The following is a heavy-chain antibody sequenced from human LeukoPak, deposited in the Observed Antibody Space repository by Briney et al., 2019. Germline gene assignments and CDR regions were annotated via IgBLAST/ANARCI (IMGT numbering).Heavy chain of an antibody. CDR3: AKDETDYYDNSGGAFDV. D-gene: IGHD3-22*01. J-gene: IGHJ3*01. CDR1: GVIFSSHA. V-gene: IGHV3-23*01. CDR2: SGGSSGSI. Sequence: PGGSLRLSCAASGVIFSSHAMHWVRQAPGKGLEWVGVSGGSSGSIFYADSVSGRFSISRDNSKNTLYLQMSSLRAEDTAVYYCAKDETDYYDNSGGAFDVWGQGTMVTVSS.